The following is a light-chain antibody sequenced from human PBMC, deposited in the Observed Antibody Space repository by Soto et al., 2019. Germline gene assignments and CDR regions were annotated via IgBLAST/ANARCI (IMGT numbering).Light chain of an antibody. CDR1: QSVASN. Sequence: EIVMTQSPAYLSVSPGDGATLSCRASQSVASNVAWYQQKPGQGPRLLIHGASTRAVGVPARFSGSGSGTDFTLTINSLQSEDFAVYYCQQYHNWPPQYTFGQGTKLQIK. CDR3: QQYHNWPPQYT. J-gene: IGKJ2*01. V-gene: IGKV3-15*01. CDR2: GAS.